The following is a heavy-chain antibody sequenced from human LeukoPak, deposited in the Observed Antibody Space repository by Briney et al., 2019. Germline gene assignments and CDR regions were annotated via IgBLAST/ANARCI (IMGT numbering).Heavy chain of an antibody. CDR3: AKGLWYYYDSSGYVDY. J-gene: IGHJ4*02. CDR1: GFTFSSYW. V-gene: IGHV3-30*18. Sequence: GGSLRLSCAASGFTFSSYWMSWVRQAPGKGLEWVAVISYDGSNKYYADSVKGRFTISRDNSKNTLYLQMNSLRAEDTAVYYCAKGLWYYYDSSGYVDYWGQGTLVTVSS. CDR2: ISYDGSNK. D-gene: IGHD3-22*01.